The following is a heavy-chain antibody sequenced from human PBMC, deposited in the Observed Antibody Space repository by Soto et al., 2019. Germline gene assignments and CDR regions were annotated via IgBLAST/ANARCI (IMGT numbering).Heavy chain of an antibody. CDR1: GFTFSSYG. V-gene: IGHV3-30*03. J-gene: IGHJ4*02. CDR2: ISYDGSNK. D-gene: IGHD6-13*01. CDR3: ARASSSWYTSIAY. Sequence: QVQLVESGGGVVQPGGSLRLSCAASGFTFSSYGMHWVRQAPGKGLEWVAVISYDGSNKYYANSVKGRFTLSRDNSKNTLFVQMSSLRTEDTAVYYYARASSSWYTSIAYWGQGTLVTVSS.